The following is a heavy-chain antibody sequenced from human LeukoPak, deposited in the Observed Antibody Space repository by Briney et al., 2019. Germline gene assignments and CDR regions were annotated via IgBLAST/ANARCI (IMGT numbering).Heavy chain of an antibody. J-gene: IGHJ4*02. D-gene: IGHD6-19*01. V-gene: IGHV4-4*07. CDR3: ARRPHQQWLVYFDY. CDR2: IYTSGST. Sequence: PSETLSLTCTVSGGSISSYYWSWIRQPAGKGLEWIGRIYTSGSTNYNPSLKSRVTMSVDTSKNQFSLKLSSVTAADTAVYYCARRPHQQWLVYFDYWGQGTLVTVSS. CDR1: GGSISSYY.